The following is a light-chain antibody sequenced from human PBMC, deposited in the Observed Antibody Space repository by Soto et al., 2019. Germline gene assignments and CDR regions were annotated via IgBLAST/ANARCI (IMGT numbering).Light chain of an antibody. CDR2: DAS. V-gene: IGKV3-11*01. CDR3: QQRGSWPIT. J-gene: IGKJ5*01. CDR1: QSVSTY. Sequence: EIVLTQSPATLSLSPGERATLSCRASQSVSTYLAWYQQKPGQNPRLLIYDASNRATGIPAKFSGSGSGTDSTLTISSLEPEDFAVYYCQQRGSWPITFGQGTRLDFK.